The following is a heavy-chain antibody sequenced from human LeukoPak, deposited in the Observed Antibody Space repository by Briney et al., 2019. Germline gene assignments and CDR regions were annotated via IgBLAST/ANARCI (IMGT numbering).Heavy chain of an antibody. D-gene: IGHD6-13*01. CDR1: GFTFSSYW. V-gene: IGHV3-7*01. CDR2: IRQDGSEK. CDR3: ARTGYSSSWYPFDY. Sequence: GGSLRLSCAASGFTFSSYWMSWVRQAPGKGLEWVANIRQDGSEKYYVESVKGRFTISRDHGKNSLYLQMNSLRAEDTAVYYCARTGYSSSWYPFDYWGQGTLVTVSS. J-gene: IGHJ4*02.